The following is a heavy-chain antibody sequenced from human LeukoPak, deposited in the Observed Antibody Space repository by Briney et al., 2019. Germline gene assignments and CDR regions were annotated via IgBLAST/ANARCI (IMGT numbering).Heavy chain of an antibody. Sequence: SETLSLTCTVSGGSISSYYWSWIRQPPGKGLEWIGEINHSGSTNYNPSLKSRVTISVDTSKNQFSLKLSSVTAADTAVYYCARTTMVRGTYYMDVWGKGTTVTVSS. J-gene: IGHJ6*03. V-gene: IGHV4-34*01. D-gene: IGHD3-10*01. CDR1: GGSISSYY. CDR3: ARTTMVRGTYYMDV. CDR2: INHSGST.